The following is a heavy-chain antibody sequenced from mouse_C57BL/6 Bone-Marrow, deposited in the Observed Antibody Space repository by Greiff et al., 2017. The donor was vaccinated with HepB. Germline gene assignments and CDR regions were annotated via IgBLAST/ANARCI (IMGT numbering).Heavy chain of an antibody. CDR1: GYTFTSYW. Sequence: VQLQQPGAELVKPGASVKLSCKASGYTFTSYWMHWVKQRPGQGLEWIGMIHPNSGSTNYNEKFKSKATLTVDKSSSTAYMQLSSLTSEDSAVYYCARLRAYYSTYFDYWGQGTTLTVSS. CDR2: IHPNSGST. D-gene: IGHD2-5*01. CDR3: ARLRAYYSTYFDY. J-gene: IGHJ2*01. V-gene: IGHV1-64*01.